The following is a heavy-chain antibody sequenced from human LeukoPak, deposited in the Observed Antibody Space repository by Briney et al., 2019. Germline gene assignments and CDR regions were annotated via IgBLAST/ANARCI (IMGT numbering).Heavy chain of an antibody. Sequence: ASVKVSCKASGYTFTSYDINWVRQATGQGLEWMGWMNPNSGNTGYAQKFQGRVTMTRNTSISTAYMELSSLISEDTAVYYCARVIRGLRYKDNSDVIGYWGQGTLVTVSS. D-gene: IGHD1-1*01. CDR2: MNPNSGNT. CDR3: ARVIRGLRYKDNSDVIGY. CDR1: GYTFTSYD. V-gene: IGHV1-8*01. J-gene: IGHJ4*02.